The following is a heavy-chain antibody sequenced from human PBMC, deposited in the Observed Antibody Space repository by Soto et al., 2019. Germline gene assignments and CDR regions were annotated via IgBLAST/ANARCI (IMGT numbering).Heavy chain of an antibody. CDR1: GFTFSDYW. CDR2: IKGDESST. V-gene: IGHV3-74*01. J-gene: IGHJ4*02. D-gene: IGHD2-8*01. CDR3: ARGMKNMYGKDY. Sequence: EVQLVESGGALVQPGGSLRLSCAASGFTFSDYWMHWVRQAPGKGLVWVSRIKGDESSTNYADSVKGRFSISRDNAKNTVYLQMTGLRGDDTAVYYCARGMKNMYGKDYWVQGTLVTVSS.